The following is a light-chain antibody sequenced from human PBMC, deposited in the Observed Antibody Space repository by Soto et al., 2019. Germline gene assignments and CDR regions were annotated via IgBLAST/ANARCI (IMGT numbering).Light chain of an antibody. CDR3: AVWDASLTGWV. CDR1: STNIGSHY. Sequence: QSALTQPPSASGTPGQSLTISCAGSSTNIGSHYVYWYQHLPGTAPKLLIFRDGQRPSGVPDRFFGSKSGTSASLAISGLRSEDEAHYYCAVWDASLTGWVFGRGTKVTVL. V-gene: IGLV1-47*01. CDR2: RDG. J-gene: IGLJ3*02.